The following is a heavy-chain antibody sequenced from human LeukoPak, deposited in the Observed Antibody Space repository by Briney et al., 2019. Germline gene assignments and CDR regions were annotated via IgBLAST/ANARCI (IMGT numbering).Heavy chain of an antibody. V-gene: IGHV4-59*01. D-gene: IGHD3-9*01. CDR3: ARSKDILTGYCFDY. Sequence: SETLSLTCTVSGGSISSYYWSWIRQPPGKGLEWIGYIYYSGSTNYNPSLTSRVTISVDTSKNKYSLKLSSVTAADTAVYYCARSKDILTGYCFDYWGQGTLVTVSS. CDR2: IYYSGST. J-gene: IGHJ4*02. CDR1: GGSISSYY.